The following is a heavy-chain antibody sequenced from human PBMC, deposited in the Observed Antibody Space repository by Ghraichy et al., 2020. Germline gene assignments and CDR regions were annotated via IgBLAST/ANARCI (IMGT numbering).Heavy chain of an antibody. CDR2: IYYSGST. V-gene: IGHV4-59*01. D-gene: IGHD2-15*01. J-gene: IGHJ5*02. CDR3: ARGRIQNWFDP. Sequence: ETLSLTCTVSGGSISSYYWSWIRRPPGKGLEWIGYIYYSGSTNYNPSLKSRVTISVDTSKTQFSLKLTSVTAADTAVYFCARGRIQNWFDPWGQGTLVTVSS. CDR1: GGSISSYY.